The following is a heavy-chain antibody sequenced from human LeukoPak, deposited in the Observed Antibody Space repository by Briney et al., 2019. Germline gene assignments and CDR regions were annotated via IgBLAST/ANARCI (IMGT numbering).Heavy chain of an antibody. CDR1: GFTFSSYS. V-gene: IGHV3-21*01. D-gene: IGHD2-2*01. CDR2: ISSSSSYI. Sequence: PGGSLRLSCAASGFTFSSYSMNWVRQAPGKGLEWVSSISSSSSYIYYADSVKGRFTISRDNAKNSLYLQMNSLRAEDTAVYYCARDSCSSTSCYYSYYYYYMDVWGKGTTVTVS. CDR3: ARDSCSSTSCYYSYYYYYMDV. J-gene: IGHJ6*03.